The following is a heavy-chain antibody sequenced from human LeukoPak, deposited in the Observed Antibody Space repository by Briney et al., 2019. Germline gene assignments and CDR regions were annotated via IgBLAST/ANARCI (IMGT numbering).Heavy chain of an antibody. V-gene: IGHV3-15*01. D-gene: IGHD3-9*01. J-gene: IGHJ4*02. Sequence: GGALRLSCAAPGFTVSSNYMSWVRQAPGKGLEWVGRIKSKTDGGTTDYAEHVQGRFTISSDDSNNTLYLQMNSLNTEDTAVYYCNTDPFYYDILTGYYYYFDYWGQGTMVTVSS. CDR1: GFTVSSNY. CDR3: NTDPFYYDILTGYYYYFDY. CDR2: IKSKTDGGTT.